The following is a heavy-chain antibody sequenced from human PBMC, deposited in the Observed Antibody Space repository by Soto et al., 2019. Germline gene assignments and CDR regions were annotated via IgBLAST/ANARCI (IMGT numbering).Heavy chain of an antibody. CDR2: INPNSGGT. J-gene: IGHJ4*02. D-gene: IGHD2-21*01. CDR1: GYTFTGYY. V-gene: IGHV1-2*04. Sequence: ASVKVSCKASGYTFTGYYIHWVRQAPGQGLEWMGWINPNSGGTNYAQKFQGWVTMTRDTSISTAYMELSRLRSDDTAVYYCVRGEGGPRWGSIDYWRQGTLVIVSS. CDR3: VRGEGGPRWGSIDY.